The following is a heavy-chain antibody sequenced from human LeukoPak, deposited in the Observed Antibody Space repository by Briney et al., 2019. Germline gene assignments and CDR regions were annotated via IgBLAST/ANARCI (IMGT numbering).Heavy chain of an antibody. V-gene: IGHV4-39*07. CDR3: ARGEPRAFYDYYDSSGTPNGAFDI. D-gene: IGHD3-22*01. Sequence: SETLSLTCTVSGGSISSSSYYWGWIRQPPGKGLEWIGSIYYSGSTYYNPSLKSRVTISVDTSKNQFSLKLSSVTAADTAVYYCARGEPRAFYDYYDSSGTPNGAFDIWGQGTMVTVSS. CDR1: GGSISSSSYY. J-gene: IGHJ3*02. CDR2: IYYSGST.